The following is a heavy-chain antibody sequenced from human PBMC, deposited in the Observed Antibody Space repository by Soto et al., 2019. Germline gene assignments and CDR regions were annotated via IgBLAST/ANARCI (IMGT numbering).Heavy chain of an antibody. V-gene: IGHV3-66*01. J-gene: IGHJ4*02. CDR3: ASIVITGYYFDY. CDR2: IYSGGST. CDR1: GFTVSSNY. Sequence: GSLRLSCAASGFTVSSNYMSWVRQAPGKGLEWVSVIYSGGSTYYADSVKGRFTISRDNSKNTLYLQMNSLRAEDTAVYYCASIVITGYYFDYWGQGTLVTVSS. D-gene: IGHD3-22*01.